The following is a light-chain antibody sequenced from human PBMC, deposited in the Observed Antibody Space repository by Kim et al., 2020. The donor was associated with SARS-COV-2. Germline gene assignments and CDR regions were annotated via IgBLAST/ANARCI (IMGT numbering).Light chain of an antibody. CDR1: NIGSKN. Sequence: GRTAGSTSGGNNIGSKNVPWYQQKPGQAPVLVIYYDSDRPSGIPERFSGSNSGNTATLTISRVEAGDEADYYCQVWESSSDDGVFGGGTQLTVL. CDR3: QVWESSSDDGV. V-gene: IGLV3-21*01. J-gene: IGLJ3*02. CDR2: YDS.